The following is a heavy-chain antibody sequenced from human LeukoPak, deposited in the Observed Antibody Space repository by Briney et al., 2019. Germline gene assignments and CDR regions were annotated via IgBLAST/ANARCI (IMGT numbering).Heavy chain of an antibody. CDR1: RYTVTRYG. Sequence: APVNVSCKASRYTVTRYGISWVRQSPGQEREWWGWISAYNRNTNYAQKLQGRVTMTTDTSTSTAYMELRSLRSDDTAVYYCARKIWEGSSWYGFGYLGEGTLVTVSS. CDR3: ARKIWEGSSWYGFGY. D-gene: IGHD6-13*01. J-gene: IGHJ4*02. CDR2: ISAYNRNT. V-gene: IGHV1-18*01.